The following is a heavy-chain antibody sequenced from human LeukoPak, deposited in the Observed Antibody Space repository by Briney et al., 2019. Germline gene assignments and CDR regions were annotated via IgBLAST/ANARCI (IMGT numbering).Heavy chain of an antibody. J-gene: IGHJ5*02. Sequence: GASVKVSCKASGYTFTGYYMHWVRQAPGQGLEWMGWINPNSGGTNYAQKFKGRVTMTRDTSISTAYMELSRLRSDDTAVYYCARDNRYGSGKPRGNWFDPWGQGTLVTVSS. D-gene: IGHD3-10*01. CDR3: ARDNRYGSGKPRGNWFDP. V-gene: IGHV1-2*02. CDR1: GYTFTGYY. CDR2: INPNSGGT.